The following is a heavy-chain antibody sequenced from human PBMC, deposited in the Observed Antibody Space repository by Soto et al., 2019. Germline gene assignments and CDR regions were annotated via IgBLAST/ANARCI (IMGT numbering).Heavy chain of an antibody. Sequence: QVQLVQSGDEVKKPGASVKVSCKASGYTFTNYGISWVRQAPGQGLEWMGWSSPYNGNTKYPQKLQGRVTMTTDTSTRTSYRELRSLRSDDTAVYFCARDGDRCTSTRCSPWPDTHFDLWGRGTLVTVSS. J-gene: IGHJ2*01. CDR1: GYTFTNYG. D-gene: IGHD2-2*01. CDR3: ARDGDRCTSTRCSPWPDTHFDL. V-gene: IGHV1-18*01. CDR2: SSPYNGNT.